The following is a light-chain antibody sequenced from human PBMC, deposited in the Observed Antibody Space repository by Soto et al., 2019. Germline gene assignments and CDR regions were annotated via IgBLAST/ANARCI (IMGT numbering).Light chain of an antibody. CDR3: QQRYSSPKT. J-gene: IGKJ1*01. CDR2: TSS. CDR1: QSITTY. V-gene: IGKV1-39*01. Sequence: DIQMTQSPSSLSASVGDRVTITCRASQSITTYLNWYQQTPGKAPKLLIYTSSSLQTGVPSRFSGSGSGTHFTLTITSLQVEDFATYYCQQRYSSPKTFGQGTKVDIK.